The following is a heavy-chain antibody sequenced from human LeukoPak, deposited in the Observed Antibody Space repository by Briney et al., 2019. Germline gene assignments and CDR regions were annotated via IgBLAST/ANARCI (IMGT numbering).Heavy chain of an antibody. CDR2: IYYSGST. J-gene: IGHJ4*02. Sequence: SETLSLTCTVSGGSISSGDYYWSWIRQPPGKGLEWIGYIYYSGSTYYNPSLKSRVTISIDTSENQFSLKLSSVTAADTAVYYCASGNGYYYRYFDYWGQGTPVTVSS. CDR1: GGSISSGDYY. V-gene: IGHV4-30-4*01. D-gene: IGHD3-22*01. CDR3: ASGNGYYYRYFDY.